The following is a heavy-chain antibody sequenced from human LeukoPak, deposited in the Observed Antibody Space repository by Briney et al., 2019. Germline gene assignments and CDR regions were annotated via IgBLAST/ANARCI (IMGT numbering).Heavy chain of an antibody. CDR3: ARDLREGNYGPLGEFDP. J-gene: IGHJ5*02. CDR2: IIPIFGTA. CDR1: GYTFTSYG. D-gene: IGHD4-11*01. Sequence: SVKVSCKASGYTFTSYGISWVRQAPGQGLEWMGGIIPIFGTANYAQKFQGRVTITADESTSTAYMELSSLRSEDTAVYYCARDLREGNYGPLGEFDPWGQGTLVTVSS. V-gene: IGHV1-69*13.